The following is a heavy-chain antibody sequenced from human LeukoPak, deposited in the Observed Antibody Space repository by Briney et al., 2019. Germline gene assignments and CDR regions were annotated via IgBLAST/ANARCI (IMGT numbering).Heavy chain of an antibody. V-gene: IGHV3-11*01. CDR1: GFTFSDYY. CDR3: ARDLYYDSSGLFGY. J-gene: IGHJ4*02. D-gene: IGHD3-22*01. Sequence: GWSLRLSCAAPGFTFSDYYMSWIRQAPGKGLESVSYISSSGSTIYYADSVKGRFTISRDNAKNSLYLQMNSLRAEDTAVYYCARDLYYDSSGLFGYWGQGTLVTVSS. CDR2: ISSSGSTI.